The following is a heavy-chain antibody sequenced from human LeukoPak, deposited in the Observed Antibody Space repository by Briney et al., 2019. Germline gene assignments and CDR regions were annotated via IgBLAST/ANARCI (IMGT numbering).Heavy chain of an antibody. CDR3: ARTPRGNYDYVWGTNKNFDY. D-gene: IGHD3-16*01. J-gene: IGHJ4*02. Sequence: ASVKVSCKASGYTFTSYYMHWVRQAPGQGLEWMGIINPSGGSTSYAQKFQGRVTMTRDTSTSTVYMGLSSLRSEDTAVYYCARTPRGNYDYVWGTNKNFDYWGQGTLVTVSS. CDR1: GYTFTSYY. CDR2: INPSGGST. V-gene: IGHV1-46*01.